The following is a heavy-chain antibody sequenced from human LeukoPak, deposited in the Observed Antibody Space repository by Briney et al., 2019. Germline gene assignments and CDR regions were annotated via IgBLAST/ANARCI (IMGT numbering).Heavy chain of an antibody. V-gene: IGHV3-21*05. D-gene: IGHD3-22*01. CDR2: ITSSSSYT. Sequence: PGGSLRPSCAATGFTFSNYAIHWGRQAPGKGLEWVSYITSSSSYTNYADSVKGRFTISRDNAKNSLYLQMNSLRVEDTAVYYCAQDYFYDSSGYNYYFDSWGQGTLVTVSS. J-gene: IGHJ4*02. CDR3: AQDYFYDSSGYNYYFDS. CDR1: GFTFSNYA.